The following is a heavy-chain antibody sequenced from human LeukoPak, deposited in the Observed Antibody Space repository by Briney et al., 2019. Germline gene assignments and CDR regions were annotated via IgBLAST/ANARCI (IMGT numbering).Heavy chain of an antibody. CDR3: ASLYASTGRRGYSYRRVRNFDY. D-gene: IGHD5-18*01. J-gene: IGHJ4*02. V-gene: IGHV4-39*01. CDR1: GGSISSSSYY. Sequence: SETLSLTCTVSGGSISSSSYYWGWIRQPPGKGLEWIGSIYYSGSTYYNPSLKSRVTISVDTSKNQFSLKLSSVTAADTAVYYCASLYASTGRRGYSYRRVRNFDYWGQGTLVTVSS. CDR2: IYYSGST.